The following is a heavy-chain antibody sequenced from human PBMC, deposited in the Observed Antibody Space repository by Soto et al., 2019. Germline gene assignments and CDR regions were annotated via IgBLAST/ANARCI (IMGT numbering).Heavy chain of an antibody. J-gene: IGHJ4*02. CDR2: ISSSSSYI. D-gene: IGHD3-22*01. CDR3: ARENSDSSGYDY. V-gene: IGHV3-21*01. Sequence: EVQLVESGGGLVKPGGSLRLSCAASGFTFSSYSMNWVRQAPGKGLEWVSSISSSSSYIYYADSVKGRFTISRDNAKNSLYLQMNSLRAEDTAVYYCARENSDSSGYDYRGQGTLVTVSS. CDR1: GFTFSSYS.